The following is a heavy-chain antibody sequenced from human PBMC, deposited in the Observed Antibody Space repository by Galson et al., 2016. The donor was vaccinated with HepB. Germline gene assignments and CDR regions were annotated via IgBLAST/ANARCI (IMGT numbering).Heavy chain of an antibody. CDR2: ISPHNGDK. J-gene: IGHJ4*02. CDR3: ALQGGRSYDGFSSGPYVGYFDS. V-gene: IGHV1-18*04. D-gene: IGHD3-3*01. Sequence: SVKVSCKASGYTFDLYGVSWVRQAPGHGFEWMGWISPHNGDKKFAQKFQGRLTMTTDTSTNTAYMELRRLRIDESAVYFCALQGGRSYDGFSSGPYVGYFDSWGQGALVTVSS. CDR1: GYTFDLYG.